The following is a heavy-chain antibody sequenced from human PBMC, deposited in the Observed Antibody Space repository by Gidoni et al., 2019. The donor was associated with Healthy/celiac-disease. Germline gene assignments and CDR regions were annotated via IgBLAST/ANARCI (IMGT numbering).Heavy chain of an antibody. CDR2: ISGSGGST. J-gene: IGHJ6*02. CDR1: GFTFSSYA. V-gene: IGHV3-23*01. CDR3: AKVGPYSSGHYYYYGMDV. D-gene: IGHD6-19*01. Sequence: EVQLLESGGGLVQPGGSLRLSCAASGFTFSSYAMSWVRQAPGKGLEWVSAISGSGGSTYYADSVKGRFTISRDNSKNTLYLQMNSLRAEDTAVYYCAKVGPYSSGHYYYYGMDVWGQGTTVTVSS.